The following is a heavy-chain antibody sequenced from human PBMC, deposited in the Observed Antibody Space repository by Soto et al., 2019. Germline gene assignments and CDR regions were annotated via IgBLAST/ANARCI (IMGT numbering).Heavy chain of an antibody. CDR3: ARFTGIAVGGLVWGLDSLDY. CDR2: IYDSGTT. CDR1: GASIRDYY. Sequence: QVQLQESGPGLVKPSETLSLTCTVSGASIRDYYWSWVRQPPGKGLEWIGYIYDSGTTNYNPSLRSRVIISIDPPKIRFSLWLTSVTAADTAVYYCARFTGIAVGGLVWGLDSLDYWGPGILVSVSS. V-gene: IGHV4-59*01. J-gene: IGHJ4*02. D-gene: IGHD6-19*01.